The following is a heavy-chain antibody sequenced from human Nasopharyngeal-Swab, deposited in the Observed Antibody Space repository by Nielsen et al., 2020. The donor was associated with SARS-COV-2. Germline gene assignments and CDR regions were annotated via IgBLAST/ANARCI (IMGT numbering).Heavy chain of an antibody. D-gene: IGHD6-13*01. CDR2: IWYDGSNK. J-gene: IGHJ4*02. CDR3: VTEGAPSSSWYGRFEY. V-gene: IGHV3-30*02. Sequence: GGSLRLSCEAPTFSDFRYFAMHWVRQAPGKGLEWVAVIWYDGSNKYYSDSVRGRFTVSRDNSKNTLYLEMNSLRLEDSALYYCVTEGAPSSSWYGRFEYWGQGTLVTVSS. CDR1: TFSDFRYFA.